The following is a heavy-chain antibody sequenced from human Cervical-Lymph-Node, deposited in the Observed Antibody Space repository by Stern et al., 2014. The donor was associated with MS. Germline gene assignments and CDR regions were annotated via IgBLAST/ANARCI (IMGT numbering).Heavy chain of an antibody. CDR1: GYTFTGYY. D-gene: IGHD3-3*01. J-gene: IGHJ4*02. V-gene: IGHV1-2*02. CDR3: ARGSSTYYGPPFDY. Sequence: VQLVESGAELKNPGASVKVSCKASGYTFTGYYIHWVRQAPGQGLEWMGWFNPNSGGTNYAQNFRGRGTMHTDNTINTAYMELRRLRSDDTAVYFCARGSSTYYGPPFDYWGQGTLVTVSS. CDR2: FNPNSGGT.